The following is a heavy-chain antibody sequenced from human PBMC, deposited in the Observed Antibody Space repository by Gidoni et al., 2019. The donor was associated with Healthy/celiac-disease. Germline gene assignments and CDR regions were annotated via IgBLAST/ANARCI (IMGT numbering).Heavy chain of an antibody. CDR1: GFTFSNYA. CDR3: AKDFASGGRYCSGGSCYSGGHWFDP. CDR2: ISGSGGST. D-gene: IGHD2-15*01. Sequence: EVQLLESGGGLVQPGGSLKLPCAASGFTFSNYALSWVRQAPGTGLGWGSAISGSGGSTYYAASVKGRFTISRDNAKNTLYLQMNSLRAEDTAVYYCAKDFASGGRYCSGGSCYSGGHWFDPWGQGTLVTVSS. V-gene: IGHV3-23*01. J-gene: IGHJ5*02.